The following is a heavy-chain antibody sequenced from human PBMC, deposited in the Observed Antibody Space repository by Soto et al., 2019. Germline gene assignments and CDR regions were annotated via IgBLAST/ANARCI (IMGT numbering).Heavy chain of an antibody. CDR3: ARGGFDGSSWVPTGWFDP. CDR2: ISAYNGNT. V-gene: IGHV1-18*01. J-gene: IGHJ5*02. D-gene: IGHD6-13*01. CDR1: GYTFTSYG. Sequence: ASVKVSCKASGYTFTSYGISWVRQAPGQGLEWMGWISAYNGNTNYAQKLQGRVTMTTDTSTSTAYMELRSLRSDDTAVYYCARGGFDGSSWVPTGWFDPWGQGTLVTVSS.